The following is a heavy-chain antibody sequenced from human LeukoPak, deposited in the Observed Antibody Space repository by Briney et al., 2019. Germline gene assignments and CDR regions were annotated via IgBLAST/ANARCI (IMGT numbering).Heavy chain of an antibody. CDR1: GFTFSSYN. J-gene: IGHJ4*02. Sequence: PGGSLRLSCAASGFTFSSYNMNWVRQAPGKGLVWVSYISTSSDTIYYADSVKGRFTISRDNAKNSLYLQMNSLRAEDTAVYYCARDYYDSSGYYRHSYWGQGTLVTVSS. V-gene: IGHV3-48*04. D-gene: IGHD3-22*01. CDR2: ISTSSDTI. CDR3: ARDYYDSSGYYRHSY.